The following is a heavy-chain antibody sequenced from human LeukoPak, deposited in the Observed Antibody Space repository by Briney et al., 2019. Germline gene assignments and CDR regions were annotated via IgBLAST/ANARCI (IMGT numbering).Heavy chain of an antibody. CDR1: GYTFTGYY. Sequence: ASVKVSCKASGYTFTGYYMHWARQAPGQGLEWMGWINPNSGGTNYAQKFQGRVTMTRDTSISTAYMELSRLRSDDTAVYYCARERDGSGSYGVLDYWGQGTLVTVSS. V-gene: IGHV1-2*02. CDR3: ARERDGSGSYGVLDY. D-gene: IGHD1-26*01. J-gene: IGHJ4*02. CDR2: INPNSGGT.